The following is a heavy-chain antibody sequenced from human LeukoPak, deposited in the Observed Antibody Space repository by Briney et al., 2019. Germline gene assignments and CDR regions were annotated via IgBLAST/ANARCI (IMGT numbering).Heavy chain of an antibody. CDR2: IYYSGST. J-gene: IGHJ5*02. Sequence: PSQTLSLTCTVSGGSISSGGYYWSWIRQHPGKGLEWIGYIYYSGSTYYNPSLKSRVTISVDTSKNQFFLKLSSVTAADTAVYYCARESSIAARNWFDPWGQGTLVTVSS. V-gene: IGHV4-31*03. D-gene: IGHD6-6*01. CDR1: GGSISSGGYY. CDR3: ARESSIAARNWFDP.